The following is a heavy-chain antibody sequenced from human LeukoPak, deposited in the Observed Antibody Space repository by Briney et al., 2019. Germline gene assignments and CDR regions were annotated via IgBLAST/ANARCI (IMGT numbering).Heavy chain of an antibody. V-gene: IGHV1-46*01. D-gene: IGHD5-12*01. CDR1: GYTFTNYY. CDR2: INPSGGST. Sequence: ASVKVSCKASGYTFTNYYVHWVRRAPGQGLEWMGIINPSGGSTPYAQKFQGRVTMTSDTSTSTVYMELSSLKSEDTAVYYCASSRRLRDAFDIWGQGTMVTVSS. J-gene: IGHJ3*02. CDR3: ASSRRLRDAFDI.